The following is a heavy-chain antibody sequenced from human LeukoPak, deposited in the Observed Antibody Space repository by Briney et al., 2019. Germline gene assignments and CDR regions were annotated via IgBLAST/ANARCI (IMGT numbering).Heavy chain of an antibody. Sequence: GGSLRLSCAASGFTFRRYWMHWVRQAPGKGLEWVSRINSDGSSTSYADSVKGRFTISRDNAKNTLYLQMNSLRAEDTAVYYCAREGAGTTGTDYFDYWGQGTLVTVSS. CDR1: GFTFRRYW. D-gene: IGHD1-1*01. J-gene: IGHJ4*02. CDR2: INSDGSST. CDR3: AREGAGTTGTDYFDY. V-gene: IGHV3-74*01.